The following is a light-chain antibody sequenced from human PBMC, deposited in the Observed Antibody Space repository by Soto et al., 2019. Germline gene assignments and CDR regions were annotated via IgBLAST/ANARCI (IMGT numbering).Light chain of an antibody. V-gene: IGLV2-11*01. CDR3: CSYAGGYIFV. CDR1: SSGVGGYNY. Sequence: QSALTQPRSVAGSPGQSVTSACTGTSSGVGGYNYVSWFQQYTGKGAKLMIYDVTERPSGVPNRFSGSKSGNKASLTISGLEAEDEADYFCCSYAGGYIFVFGTGTKVTVL. J-gene: IGLJ1*01. CDR2: DVT.